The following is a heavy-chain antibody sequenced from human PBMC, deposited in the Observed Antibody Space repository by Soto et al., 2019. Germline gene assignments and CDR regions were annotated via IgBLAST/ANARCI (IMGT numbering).Heavy chain of an antibody. Sequence: GGSLGLSCAASGFTFSSYAMSWVRQAPGKGLEWVSAISGSGGSKYYADSVKGRFTISRDNSKNTLYLQMNSLRAEDTAVYYCAKIGQIPLLPNGMDFWCPGTIVTLSS. V-gene: IGHV3-23*01. CDR1: GFTFSSYA. CDR2: ISGSGGSK. CDR3: AKIGQIPLLPNGMDF. D-gene: IGHD2-15*01. J-gene: IGHJ6*02.